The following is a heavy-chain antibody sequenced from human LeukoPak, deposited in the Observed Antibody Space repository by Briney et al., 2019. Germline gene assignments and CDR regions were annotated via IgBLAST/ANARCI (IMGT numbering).Heavy chain of an antibody. V-gene: IGHV1-18*01. CDR1: GYTFTNYG. Sequence: ASVKVSCKASGYTFTNYGINWVRQAPGQGLEWMGWISAYNGDTVYPQKLQGRVTMTTDTSTSTAYMELRSLRSDDTAVYYCARGGYTDYADYWGQGTLVTVSS. CDR2: ISAYNGDT. CDR3: ARGGYTDYADY. J-gene: IGHJ4*02. D-gene: IGHD4-17*01.